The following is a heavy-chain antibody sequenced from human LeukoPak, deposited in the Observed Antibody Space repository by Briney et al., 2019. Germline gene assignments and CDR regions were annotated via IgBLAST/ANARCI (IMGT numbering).Heavy chain of an antibody. CDR3: ARDRVDTGSFDS. CDR2: IFYGGNT. Sequence: PSETLSLTCTVSGGSIGSHYWSWIRQSPGKGLEWIGYIFYGGNTNYNPSLKGRVTISVDTSKNQFSLKLTSVTAGDTGVYYCARDRVDTGSFDSWGQGTLVTVSS. J-gene: IGHJ5*01. V-gene: IGHV4-59*11. D-gene: IGHD5-18*01. CDR1: GGSIGSHY.